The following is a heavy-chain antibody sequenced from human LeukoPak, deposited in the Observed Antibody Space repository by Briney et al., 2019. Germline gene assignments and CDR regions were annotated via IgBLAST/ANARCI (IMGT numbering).Heavy chain of an antibody. Sequence: GGSLRLSCAASGFTFSSYGMHWVRQAPGKGLEWMSFIRYDGSNKYYADSVKGRFTISRDNSKNTLYLQMNSLRAEDTAVHYCAKGYSYGFVYWGQGTLVTVSS. CDR1: GFTFSSYG. CDR2: IRYDGSNK. J-gene: IGHJ4*02. D-gene: IGHD5-18*01. CDR3: AKGYSYGFVY. V-gene: IGHV3-30*02.